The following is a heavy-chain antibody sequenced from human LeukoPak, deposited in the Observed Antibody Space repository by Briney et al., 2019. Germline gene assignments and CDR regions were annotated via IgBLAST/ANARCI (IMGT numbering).Heavy chain of an antibody. CDR2: ISYDGSNK. V-gene: IGHV3-30*04. CDR1: GFTFSSYA. D-gene: IGHD5-24*01. CDR3: ARDREDGYFDY. Sequence: GGSLRLSCAASGFTFSSYAMHWVRQAPGKGLEWVAVISYDGSNKYYADSVKGRFTISRDNSKNTLYLQMNSLRAEGTAVYYCARDREDGYFDYWGQGTLVTVSS. J-gene: IGHJ4*02.